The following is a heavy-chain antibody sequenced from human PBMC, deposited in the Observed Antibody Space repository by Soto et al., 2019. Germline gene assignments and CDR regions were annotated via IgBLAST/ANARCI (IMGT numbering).Heavy chain of an antibody. CDR1: GGSISGGVGGLYY. D-gene: IGHD4-17*01. Sequence: SETLSLTCTVSGGSISGGVGGLYYWSWIRQPPGKGLEWIGYIYDSGSTNYNPSLKSRVTISVDTSKNQFSLRLSSVTAADTAVYYCAREVIPLTTDWYFDLWGRGTLVTVSS. V-gene: IGHV4-30-4*01. J-gene: IGHJ2*01. CDR2: IYDSGST. CDR3: AREVIPLTTDWYFDL.